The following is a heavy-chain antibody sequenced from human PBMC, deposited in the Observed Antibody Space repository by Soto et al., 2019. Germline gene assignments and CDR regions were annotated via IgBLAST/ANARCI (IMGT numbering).Heavy chain of an antibody. D-gene: IGHD2-15*01. CDR1: GITFNRSA. V-gene: IGHV1-58*02. J-gene: IGHJ6*02. Sequence: QMQLVQSGPEVKQPGTSVKVSCKASGITFNRSAIQWVRQARGQRLEWVGWIVVGSNNRDYAQKFQERVTITSDMSTSTVYMELSSLSSEDTAVYYCAAVQESPYSMGIWGQGTTVTVSS. CDR3: AAVQESPYSMGI. CDR2: IVVGSNNR.